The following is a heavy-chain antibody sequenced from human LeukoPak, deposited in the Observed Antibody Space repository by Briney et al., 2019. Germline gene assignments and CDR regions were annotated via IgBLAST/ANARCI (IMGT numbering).Heavy chain of an antibody. J-gene: IGHJ3*02. D-gene: IGHD3-9*01. CDR2: ISTDNGNT. CDR1: GYTFTSYG. CDR3: ARGPGRLRYFDGIDAFDI. Sequence: GASVKVSCRASGYTFTSYGISWVRQAPGRGLEWMGWISTDNGNTNYAQNLQGRVSMTRDTFTSTVYMELRSLRSDDTAVYYCARGPGRLRYFDGIDAFDIWGQGTMVTVSS. V-gene: IGHV1-18*01.